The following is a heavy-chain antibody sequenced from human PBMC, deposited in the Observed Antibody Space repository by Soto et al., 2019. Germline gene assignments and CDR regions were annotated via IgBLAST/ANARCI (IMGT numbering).Heavy chain of an antibody. Sequence: GGSLRLSCAGSGFTFSRNVMHWVRQAPGKGLEWVAFISYDGSNKYYADSVKGRFTISRDNSKNTLYLQMNSLRPEDTSVYYCASGYCSTTSCFYGMDVWGQWTTVTVSS. CDR3: ASGYCSTTSCFYGMDV. D-gene: IGHD2-2*01. V-gene: IGHV3-30-3*01. J-gene: IGHJ6*02. CDR2: ISYDGSNK. CDR1: GFTFSRNV.